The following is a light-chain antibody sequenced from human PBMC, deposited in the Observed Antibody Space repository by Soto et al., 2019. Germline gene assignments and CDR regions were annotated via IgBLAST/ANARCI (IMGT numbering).Light chain of an antibody. V-gene: IGKV3-20*01. Sequence: EIVLTQSPGTLSLSPGERATLSCRASQSVPGNYLAWLQQKPGQAPRVLIYGVSMRATGIPDRFSGSGSGTDFPLTISRLEPEDFAVYFCQQYTSPPWTLGQGTKVETK. CDR1: QSVPGNY. CDR3: QQYTSPPWT. CDR2: GVS. J-gene: IGKJ1*01.